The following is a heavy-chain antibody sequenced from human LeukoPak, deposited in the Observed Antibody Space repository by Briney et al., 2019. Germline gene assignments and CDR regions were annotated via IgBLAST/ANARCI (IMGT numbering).Heavy chain of an antibody. V-gene: IGHV3-53*01. CDR3: AKSLSSSGRMCDFVY. J-gene: IGHJ4*02. Sequence: GGSLRLSCAASGFTVSSNYMSWVRQAPGKGLEWVSVIYNDGSTYYADSVQGRFTISRVNSKSTLYPQMNSLRVEDTAVYYCAKSLSSSGRMCDFVYSCQGHLVPVSA. D-gene: IGHD6-25*01. CDR1: GFTVSSNY. CDR2: IYNDGST.